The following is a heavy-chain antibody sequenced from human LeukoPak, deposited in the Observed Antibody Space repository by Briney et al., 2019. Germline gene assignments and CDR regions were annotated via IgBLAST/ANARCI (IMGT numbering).Heavy chain of an antibody. V-gene: IGHV3-30*18. CDR1: GFTFSSCG. D-gene: IGHD3-22*01. Sequence: GGSLRLSCAASGFTFSSCGMHWVREALGKGLEWVAVISYDGSNKYYADSVKGRFTISRDNSKNTLYLQMNSLRAEDTAVYYCAKSPYYYDSSGYPHNGPDYWGQGTLVTVSS. CDR2: ISYDGSNK. CDR3: AKSPYYYDSSGYPHNGPDY. J-gene: IGHJ4*02.